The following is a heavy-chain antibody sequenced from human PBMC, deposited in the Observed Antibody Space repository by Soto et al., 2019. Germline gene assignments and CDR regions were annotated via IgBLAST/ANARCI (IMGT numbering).Heavy chain of an antibody. D-gene: IGHD2-21*02. CDR1: GGSFSGYY. J-gene: IGHJ4*02. V-gene: IGHV4-34*01. Sequence: QVQLQQWGAGLLKPSETLSLTCAVYGGSFSGYYWSWIRQPPGKGLEWIGEINHSGSTNYNPSLKSRVTISVDTSKNHFSLKLSSVTAADTAVYYCASLGLVVVTAAFDYWGQGTLVTVSS. CDR3: ASLGLVVVTAAFDY. CDR2: INHSGST.